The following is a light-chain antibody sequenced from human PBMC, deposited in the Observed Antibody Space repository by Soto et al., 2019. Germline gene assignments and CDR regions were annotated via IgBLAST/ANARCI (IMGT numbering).Light chain of an antibody. CDR2: SAS. CDR1: QGIRND. V-gene: IGKV1-17*01. J-gene: IGKJ4*01. CDR3: LQHFMYPLT. Sequence: DIQMTQSPSSLSASVGDRVTMTCRASQGIRNDLGWYQQKPGMAPKRLIYSASTLLGGVPSGFSGSASGTEFTLTIRSLQAEDFATYYCLQHFMYPLTFGGGTKVQIK.